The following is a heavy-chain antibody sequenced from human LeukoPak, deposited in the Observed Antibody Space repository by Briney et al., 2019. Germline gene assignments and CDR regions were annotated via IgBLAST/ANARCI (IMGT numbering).Heavy chain of an antibody. V-gene: IGHV3-66*02. CDR1: GFTVNSNY. CDR2: IYTGGST. Sequence: PGVSLRLSCAASGFTVNSNYMSWVRQAPGKGLEWVSLIYTGGSTYYADSVKGRFTIPRDNSKNTLYLQMNSLRPEDTAVYYCARGFGKVAANVFGGYTMDVWGQGTTVTVSS. CDR3: ARGFGKVAANVFGGYTMDV. J-gene: IGHJ6*02. D-gene: IGHD6-6*01.